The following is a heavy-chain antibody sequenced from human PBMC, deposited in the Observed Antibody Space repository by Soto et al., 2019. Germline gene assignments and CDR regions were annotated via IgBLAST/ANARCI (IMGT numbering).Heavy chain of an antibody. CDR1: GGSISSSY. CDR3: ARCNFDIFNGYYAFDI. CDR2: IYHSGSI. D-gene: IGHD3-9*01. Sequence: SETLSLTCTVSGGSISSSYWSWIRQPPGKGLEYIGYIYHSGSINYKPSLKSRVTISLDTSKNHFSLKLSSVTAADTAVYYCARCNFDIFNGYYAFDICGQGTLVTVSS. J-gene: IGHJ3*02. V-gene: IGHV4-59*01.